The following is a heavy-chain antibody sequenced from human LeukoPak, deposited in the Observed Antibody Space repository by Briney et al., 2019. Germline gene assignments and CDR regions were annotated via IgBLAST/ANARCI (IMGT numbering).Heavy chain of an antibody. CDR3: ANLVGATQTGYFDY. J-gene: IGHJ4*02. D-gene: IGHD1-26*01. V-gene: IGHV3-23*01. Sequence: GGSLRLSCAPSGFTSSSYAMSWVRQARGEGREWVSAISGSGGSTYYADSVKGRFTISRDNSKNTLYLQMNSLRAEDTAVYYCANLVGATQTGYFDYWGQGTLVTVSS. CDR1: GFTSSSYA. CDR2: ISGSGGST.